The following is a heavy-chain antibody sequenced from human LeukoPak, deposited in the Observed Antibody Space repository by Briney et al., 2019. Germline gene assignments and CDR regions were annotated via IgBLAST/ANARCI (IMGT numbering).Heavy chain of an antibody. CDR1: GYTFTGYY. CDR3: TRDHQLPLLGWFDP. V-gene: IGHV1-2*02. D-gene: IGHD2-2*01. J-gene: IGHJ5*02. Sequence: VASVKVSCKASGYTFTGYYIHWVRQAPGQGLEWMGWMNPNSGGTNYAQKFQGRVTMTRDTSISTAYMELSRLRSDDTAVYYCTRDHQLPLLGWFDPWGQGTLVTVSS. CDR2: MNPNSGGT.